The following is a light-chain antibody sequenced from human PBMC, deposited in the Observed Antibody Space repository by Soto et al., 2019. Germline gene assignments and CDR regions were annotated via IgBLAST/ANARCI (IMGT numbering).Light chain of an antibody. V-gene: IGKV3-20*01. CDR2: GAS. Sequence: EIVLTQSPGTLSLSPGERATLCCRASQSVSSSYLAWYQQRPGQTPRLLIYGASSRATGIPDRFSGSGSGTEFTLTISSLQSEDFAFYYCQQYNNWPPWTFGQGTKVDIK. CDR3: QQYNNWPPWT. CDR1: QSVSSSY. J-gene: IGKJ1*01.